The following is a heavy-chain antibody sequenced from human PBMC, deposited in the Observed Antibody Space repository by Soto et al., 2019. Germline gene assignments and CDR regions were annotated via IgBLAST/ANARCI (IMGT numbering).Heavy chain of an antibody. CDR1: GFTFSSYA. D-gene: IGHD6-19*01. V-gene: IGHV3-23*01. J-gene: IGHJ5*02. Sequence: PGGSLRLSCAASGFTFSSYAMSWVRQAPGKGLEWVSAISGSGGSTYYADSVKGRFTISRDNSNDTLYLQVSGLRAEDTAVYYCAKDLSSGVLRNWFDPWGQGSLVTVSS. CDR3: AKDLSSGVLRNWFDP. CDR2: ISGSGGST.